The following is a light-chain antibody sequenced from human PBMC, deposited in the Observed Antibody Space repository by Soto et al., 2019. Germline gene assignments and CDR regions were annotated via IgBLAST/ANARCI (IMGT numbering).Light chain of an antibody. J-gene: IGLJ1*01. CDR2: ANN. Sequence: QLVLTQPPSVSGAPGQRVTISCTGSSSNIGAGYAVHWYQQLPGTAPKLLIYANNNRPSGVPDRFSGSKSGTSASLAITGLQAEDEADYYCQSYDSSLSGFYVFGTGTKVTVL. CDR1: SSNIGAGYA. V-gene: IGLV1-40*01. CDR3: QSYDSSLSGFYV.